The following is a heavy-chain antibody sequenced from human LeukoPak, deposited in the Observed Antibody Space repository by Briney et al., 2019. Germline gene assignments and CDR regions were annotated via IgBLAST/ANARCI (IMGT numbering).Heavy chain of an antibody. Sequence: GGSLRLSCAASGFTFSSYGMHWVRQAPGKGLEWVAVISYDGSNKYYADSVKGRFTISRDNAKNTLYLQMNSLRAEDTAVYYCARDQAADLFDYWGQGTLVTVSS. CDR2: ISYDGSNK. J-gene: IGHJ4*02. CDR1: GFTFSSYG. CDR3: ARDQAADLFDY. V-gene: IGHV3-30*03. D-gene: IGHD6-25*01.